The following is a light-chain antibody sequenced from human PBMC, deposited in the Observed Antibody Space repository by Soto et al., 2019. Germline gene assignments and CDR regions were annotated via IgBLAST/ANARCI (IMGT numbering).Light chain of an antibody. Sequence: EIVLTQSPGTLSLSPGERATLSCRASQSVSSSYLAWYQQKPGQAPRLLIYGASSRAPGIPDRFSGSGSGTDFTLTISRLEPEDFAVYYCQQGSTFGQGTKLEIK. V-gene: IGKV3-20*01. CDR1: QSVSSSY. J-gene: IGKJ2*01. CDR2: GAS. CDR3: QQGST.